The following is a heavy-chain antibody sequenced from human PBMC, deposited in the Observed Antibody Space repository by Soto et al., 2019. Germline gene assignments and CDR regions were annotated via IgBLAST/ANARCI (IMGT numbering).Heavy chain of an antibody. J-gene: IGHJ4*02. CDR1: GFTFSDYY. CDR3: ARENEQWVDADN. V-gene: IGHV3-11*01. Sequence: GGSLRLSCAASGFTFSDYYMSWIRQAPGKGLEWVSYITSSGSTIYYADSVKGRFTISRDNAKNSLYLQMNSLRAEDTAVYYCARENEQWVDADNWGQGTLVTVSS. CDR2: ITSSGSTI. D-gene: IGHD6-19*01.